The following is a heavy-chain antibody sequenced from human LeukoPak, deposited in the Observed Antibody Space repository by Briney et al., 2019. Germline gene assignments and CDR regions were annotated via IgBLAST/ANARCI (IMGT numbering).Heavy chain of an antibody. V-gene: IGHV3-11*01. Sequence: PGGSLRLSCAASGFTFSDYYMSWIRQAPGKGLEWVSYISNSGSTIYYADSVKGRFTISRDNAKNSLYLQMNSLRAEDTAVYYCAKFLSRVPATIDYWGQGTLVTVSS. CDR1: GFTFSDYY. D-gene: IGHD2-2*01. J-gene: IGHJ4*02. CDR2: ISNSGSTI. CDR3: AKFLSRVPATIDY.